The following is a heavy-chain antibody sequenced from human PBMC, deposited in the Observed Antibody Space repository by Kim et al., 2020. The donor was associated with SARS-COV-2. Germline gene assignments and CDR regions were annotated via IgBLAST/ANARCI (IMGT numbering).Heavy chain of an antibody. CDR1: GFTFSSYS. CDR3: AREVQERSSGWYLDAFDI. CDR2: ISSSSSTI. Sequence: GGSLRLSCAASGFTFSSYSMNWVRQAPGKGLEWVSYISSSSSTIYYADSVKGRFTISRDNAKNSLYLQMNSLRDEDTAVYYCAREVQERSSGWYLDAFDIWGQGTMVTVSS. J-gene: IGHJ3*02. V-gene: IGHV3-48*02. D-gene: IGHD6-19*01.